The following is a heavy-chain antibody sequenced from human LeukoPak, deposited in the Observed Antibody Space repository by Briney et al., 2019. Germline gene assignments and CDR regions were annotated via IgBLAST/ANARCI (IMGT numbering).Heavy chain of an antibody. CDR3: ARRGGEYCSSTSCYDDY. V-gene: IGHV5-51*01. CDR2: IYPGDSDT. Sequence: GESLKISCKGSGYSFTSYWIGWVRQMPGKGLEWMGIIYPGDSDTRYSPSFQGQVTISADKSISTAYLQWSSLKASDTAMYYCARRGGEYCSSTSCYDDYWGQGTLVTASS. D-gene: IGHD2-2*01. J-gene: IGHJ4*02. CDR1: GYSFTSYW.